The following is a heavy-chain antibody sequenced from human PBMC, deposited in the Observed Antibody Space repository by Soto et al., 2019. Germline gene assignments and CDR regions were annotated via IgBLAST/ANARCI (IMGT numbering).Heavy chain of an antibody. Sequence: KPSETLSLTCTVSGGSISSYYWSWIRQPPGKGLEWIGYIYYSGSTNYNPSLKSRVTISVDTSKNQFSLKLSSVTAADTAVYYCARTFSGSCYDVWGQGTTVTVSS. J-gene: IGHJ6*02. V-gene: IGHV4-59*01. D-gene: IGHD2-15*01. CDR3: ARTFSGSCYDV. CDR2: IYYSGST. CDR1: GGSISSYY.